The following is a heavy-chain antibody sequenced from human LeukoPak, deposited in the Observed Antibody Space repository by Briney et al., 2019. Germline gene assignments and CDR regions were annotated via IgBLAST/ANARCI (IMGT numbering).Heavy chain of an antibody. CDR1: GFTFRTYD. V-gene: IGHV3-7*04. Sequence: QTGGSLRLSCEASGFTFRTYDMSWVRQAPGKGLEWVANMNQAGSEKYYVDSVKGRFTISRDNAKNSLSLQMNSLRAEDTAVYYCARDGQPFDSWGQGTLVTVSS. J-gene: IGHJ4*02. CDR3: ARDGQPFDS. D-gene: IGHD6-13*01. CDR2: MNQAGSEK.